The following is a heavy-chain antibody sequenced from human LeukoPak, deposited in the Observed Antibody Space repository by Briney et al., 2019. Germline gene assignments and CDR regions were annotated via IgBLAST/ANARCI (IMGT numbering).Heavy chain of an antibody. V-gene: IGHV4-34*01. CDR3: AAGSSTWYGNRHYDY. CDR2: ITHSGST. Sequence: SETLSLACTVYSGSFSGYCWSWIRQPPGKGLEWIGEITHSGSTNFNPSLKSRVIISADTSKNEFSLKLSSMTAADTAVYYCAAGSSTWYGNRHYDYWGQGALVTVSS. J-gene: IGHJ4*02. CDR1: SGSFSGYC. D-gene: IGHD6-13*01.